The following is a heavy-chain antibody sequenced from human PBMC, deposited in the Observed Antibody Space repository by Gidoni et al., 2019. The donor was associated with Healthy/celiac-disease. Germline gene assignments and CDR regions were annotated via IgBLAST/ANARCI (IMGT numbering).Heavy chain of an antibody. CDR3: ARPYSGSYGNWFDP. J-gene: IGHJ5*02. CDR1: GGSISSSSYY. V-gene: IGHV4-39*01. Sequence: QLQLQESGPGLVKPSETLSPTCTVSGGSISSSSYYWGWSRQPPGKGLEWIGSIYYSGSTDYNPTLKSRVTISVDTSKNQFSLKLSSVTAADTAVYYCARPYSGSYGNWFDPWGQGTLVIVSS. CDR2: IYYSGST. D-gene: IGHD1-26*01.